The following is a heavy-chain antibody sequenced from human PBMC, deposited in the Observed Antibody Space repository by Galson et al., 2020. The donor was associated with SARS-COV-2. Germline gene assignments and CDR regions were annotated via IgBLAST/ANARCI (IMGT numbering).Heavy chain of an antibody. D-gene: IGHD3-10*01. CDR3: ARDSMVRGVDYYYYYGMDV. V-gene: IGHV4-31*03. J-gene: IGHJ6*02. Sequence: SETLSLTCTVSGGSISSGGYYWSWIRQHPGKGLEWIGYIYYSGSTYYNPSLKSRVTISVDTSKNQFSLKLSSVTAADPAVYYCARDSMVRGVDYYYYYGMDVWGQGTTVTVSS. CDR1: GGSISSGGYY. CDR2: IYYSGST.